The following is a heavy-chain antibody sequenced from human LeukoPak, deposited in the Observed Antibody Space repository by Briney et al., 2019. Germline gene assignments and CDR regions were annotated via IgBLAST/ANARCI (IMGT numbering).Heavy chain of an antibody. CDR3: AKSVQWLVIDGGALDF. J-gene: IGHJ3*01. V-gene: IGHV3-23*01. Sequence: GGSLRLSCTASGFTFANYAMTWVRSAPGKGLEWVSGINGGGDNAYYADSAKGRFTSSRDNSRNRMFLQMNSLRVEDTAVYYCAKSVQWLVIDGGALDFWGQGTMVTVSS. CDR1: GFTFANYA. D-gene: IGHD6-19*01. CDR2: INGGGDNA.